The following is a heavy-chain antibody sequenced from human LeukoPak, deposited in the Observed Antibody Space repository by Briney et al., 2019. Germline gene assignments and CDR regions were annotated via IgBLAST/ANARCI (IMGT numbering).Heavy chain of an antibody. D-gene: IGHD3-9*01. CDR2: INHSGST. J-gene: IGHJ4*02. CDR3: ANYYDILTGYYFDY. CDR1: GGSFSGYY. Sequence: SETLSLTCAVYGGSFSGYYWSWIRQPPGKGLEWIGEINHSGSTYYNPSLKSRVTISVDTSKNQFSLKLSSVTAADTAVYYCANYYDILTGYYFDYWGQGTLVTVSS. V-gene: IGHV4-34*01.